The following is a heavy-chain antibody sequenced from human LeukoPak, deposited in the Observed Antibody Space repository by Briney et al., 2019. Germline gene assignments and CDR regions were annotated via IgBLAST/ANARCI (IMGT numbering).Heavy chain of an antibody. Sequence: GGSLRLSCAASGFTFSNYGMHWVRQAPGKGLEWVAVISYDGSNKYYADSVKGRFTISRDNSKNTLYLQMNSLRAEDTAVYYCARDLLFRGGRAPYAFDIWGQGTMVTVSS. D-gene: IGHD3-16*01. CDR1: GFTFSNYG. V-gene: IGHV3-30*03. CDR2: ISYDGSNK. CDR3: ARDLLFRGGRAPYAFDI. J-gene: IGHJ3*02.